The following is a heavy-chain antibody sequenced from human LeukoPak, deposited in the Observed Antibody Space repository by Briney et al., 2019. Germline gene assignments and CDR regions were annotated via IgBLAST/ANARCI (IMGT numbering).Heavy chain of an antibody. V-gene: IGHV4-4*07. CDR1: GGSISSYY. Sequence: SETLSLTCTVSGGSISSYYWSWIRQPAGKGLEWIGRIYTSGSTNYNPSLKGRVTISVDTSKNQFSLKLSSVTAADTAVYYCARTLSSAIFGVVPEGWFDPWGQGTLVTVSS. J-gene: IGHJ5*02. CDR2: IYTSGST. D-gene: IGHD3-3*01. CDR3: ARTLSSAIFGVVPEGWFDP.